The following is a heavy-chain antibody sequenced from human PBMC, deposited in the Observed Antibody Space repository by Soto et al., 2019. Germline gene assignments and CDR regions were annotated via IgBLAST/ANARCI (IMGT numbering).Heavy chain of an antibody. J-gene: IGHJ4*02. CDR2: TRNKAYSYTT. CDR3: ARVYCSGGSCYFDY. CDR1: GFTFSDHY. Sequence: PGGSLRLSCAASGFTFSDHYMDWVRQAPGKGLEWVGRTRNKAYSYTTEYAASVKGRFTISRDDSQNSLYLQMNSLKTEDTAVYYCARVYCSGGSCYFDYWGQGTLVTVSS. D-gene: IGHD2-15*01. V-gene: IGHV3-72*01.